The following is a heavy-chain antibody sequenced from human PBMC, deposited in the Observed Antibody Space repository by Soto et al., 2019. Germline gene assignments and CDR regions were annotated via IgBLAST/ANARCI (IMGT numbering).Heavy chain of an antibody. Sequence: GETLKISCQGSGYSSPNYWIGGVREMPGKGLEWMGFIYPSDSDTRYSPSFQGQVTISADKSISTAYLQWSSLKASDTAMYYCARPIGALSTTDFTYWGQGTLVTVSS. CDR2: IYPSDSDT. V-gene: IGHV5-51*01. D-gene: IGHD3-22*01. CDR1: GYSSPNYW. J-gene: IGHJ4*02. CDR3: ARPIGALSTTDFTY.